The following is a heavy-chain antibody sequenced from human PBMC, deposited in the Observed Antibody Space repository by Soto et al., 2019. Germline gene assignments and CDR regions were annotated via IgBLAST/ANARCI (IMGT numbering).Heavy chain of an antibody. V-gene: IGHV3-48*01. J-gene: IGHJ4*02. D-gene: IGHD2-15*01. CDR3: ARDTCSEGSSYSHY. CDR2: ISSSRSAT. CDR1: GFTFSWYS. Sequence: EVQLVESGGGLVQPGGSLRLSCAASGFTFSWYSMNWVRQAPGKGLEWVSYISSSRSATYYADSVKGRFTISRDNAKNSLDLQMNNLRADDTAVYYCARDTCSEGSSYSHYWGQGTLVTVSS.